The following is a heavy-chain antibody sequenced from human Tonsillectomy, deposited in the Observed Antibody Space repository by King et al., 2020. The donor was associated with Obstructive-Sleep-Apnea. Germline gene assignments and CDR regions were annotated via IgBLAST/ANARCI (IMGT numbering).Heavy chain of an antibody. V-gene: IGHV4-34*01. D-gene: IGHD6-13*01. CDR3: ARGSGAVAVNWFDP. CDR2: INHSGST. Sequence: VQLQQWGAGLLKPSETLSLICAVYGWSFSDYYWSWIRQPPGKGLEWIGEINHSGSTNYNPSLKGRVTISVDTSNNQFSLQLISVTAADTAVYYCARGSGAVAVNWFDPWGQGTLVTVSS. J-gene: IGHJ5*02. CDR1: GWSFSDYY.